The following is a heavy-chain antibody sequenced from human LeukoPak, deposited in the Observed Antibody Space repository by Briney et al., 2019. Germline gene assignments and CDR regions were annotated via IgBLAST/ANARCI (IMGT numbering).Heavy chain of an antibody. V-gene: IGHV3-23*01. CDR1: GFTFSNSA. J-gene: IGHJ4*01. D-gene: IGHD6-19*01. CDR3: AKGIYSSGWSYFDY. CDR2: LSGSGITT. Sequence: GGSLRLSCAASGFTFSNSAMSWVRQAPGKGLEWVSTLSGSGITTYYADSVKGWFTISRDNSKNTLYLQMNSLRAEDTAVYYCAKGIYSSGWSYFDYWGHGTLVTVSS.